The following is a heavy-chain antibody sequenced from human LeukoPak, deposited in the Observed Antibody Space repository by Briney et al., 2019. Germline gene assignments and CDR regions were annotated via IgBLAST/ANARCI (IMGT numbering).Heavy chain of an antibody. CDR2: ISSSSSYI. J-gene: IGHJ3*02. D-gene: IGHD3-22*01. CDR1: GFTFSSYS. Sequence: GGSLRLSCAASGFTFSSYSMNWVRQAPGKGLEWVSSISSSSSYIYYADSVKGRFTISRDNAKNSLYLQMNSLRAEDTAVHYCARGVGYYDSSGRAFDIWGQGTMVTVSS. CDR3: ARGVGYYDSSGRAFDI. V-gene: IGHV3-21*01.